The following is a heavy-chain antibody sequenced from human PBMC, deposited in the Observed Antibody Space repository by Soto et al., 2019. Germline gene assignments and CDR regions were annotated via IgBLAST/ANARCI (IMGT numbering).Heavy chain of an antibody. D-gene: IGHD2-8*01. CDR1: GYTFTSYG. Sequence: GASVKVSCKASGYTFTSYGMSWVRQAPGQGLEWMGWISGYNGNTNYEQKFWGRVTMTTDTSTSTAYMELRSLRSDDTAVYYCAKNGHPPYYYYGMDVWGQGTTVTVSS. V-gene: IGHV1-18*01. CDR2: ISGYNGNT. J-gene: IGHJ6*02. CDR3: AKNGHPPYYYYGMDV.